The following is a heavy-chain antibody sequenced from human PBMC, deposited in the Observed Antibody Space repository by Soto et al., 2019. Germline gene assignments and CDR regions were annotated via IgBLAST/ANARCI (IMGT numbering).Heavy chain of an antibody. V-gene: IGHV3-48*02. Sequence: GGSLRLSCAASGFTFSSYSMNWVRQAPGKGLEWVSYISSSSSTIYYADSVKGRFTISRDNAKNSLYLQMNSLRDEDTAVYYCARINYYDSSGPLSYWGQGTLVTVSS. J-gene: IGHJ4*02. CDR1: GFTFSSYS. CDR3: ARINYYDSSGPLSY. D-gene: IGHD3-22*01. CDR2: ISSSSSTI.